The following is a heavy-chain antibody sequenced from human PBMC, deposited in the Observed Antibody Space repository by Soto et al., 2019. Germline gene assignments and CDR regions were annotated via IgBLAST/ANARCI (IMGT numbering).Heavy chain of an antibody. Sequence: QLVETGGGLIQPGTSLTLSCAVSGFSVSRNYMTWVRQAPGKGLEWVSFVYSGGATFYADSVKGRFILSRDDSQNTMYLQMNNLRAENTAVYYCARVPGRLWGRGTLVTVAS. CDR1: GFSVSRNY. CDR3: ARVPGRL. V-gene: IGHV3-53*02. CDR2: VYSGGAT. J-gene: IGHJ4*02. D-gene: IGHD3-10*01.